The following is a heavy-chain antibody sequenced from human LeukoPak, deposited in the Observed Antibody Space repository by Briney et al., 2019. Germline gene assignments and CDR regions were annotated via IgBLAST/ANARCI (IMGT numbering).Heavy chain of an antibody. V-gene: IGHV1-69*04. CDR1: GGTFSSYA. Sequence: GASVKVSCKASGGTFSSYAISWVRQAPGQGLEWMGRIIPILGIANYAQKLQGRVTMTTDTSTSTAYLELRSLRSDDTAVYYCARDPRYSSGWYRYNWFDPWGQGTLVTVSS. D-gene: IGHD6-19*01. CDR2: IIPILGIA. CDR3: ARDPRYSSGWYRYNWFDP. J-gene: IGHJ5*02.